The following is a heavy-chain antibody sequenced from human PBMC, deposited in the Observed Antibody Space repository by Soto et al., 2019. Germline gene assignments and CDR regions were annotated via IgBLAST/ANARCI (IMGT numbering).Heavy chain of an antibody. D-gene: IGHD3-10*01. CDR2: ISSSSSYI. Sequence: GGSLRLSCAASGFTFSSYSMNWVRQAPGKGLEWVSSISSSSSYIYYADSAKGRFTISRDNAKNSLYLQMNSLRAEDTAVYYCAREGGGSGSYNYYGMDVWGQGTTVTVSS. CDR3: AREGGGSGSYNYYGMDV. CDR1: GFTFSSYS. V-gene: IGHV3-21*01. J-gene: IGHJ6*02.